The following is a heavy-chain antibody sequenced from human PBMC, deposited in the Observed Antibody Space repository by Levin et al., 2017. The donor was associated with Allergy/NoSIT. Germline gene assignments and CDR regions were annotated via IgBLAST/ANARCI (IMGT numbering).Heavy chain of an antibody. J-gene: IGHJ4*02. D-gene: IGHD3-10*01. CDR2: ISAYNGNT. V-gene: IGHV1-18*01. Sequence: PGESLKISCKASGYTFTSFGISWVRQAPGQGLEWMGWISAYNGNTNFAQKLQGRVTMTTDTSTSTAYMELRSLRSDDTAVYYCARDPYSGSGSSPYFDYWGQGTLVTVSS. CDR1: GYTFTSFG. CDR3: ARDPYSGSGSSPYFDY.